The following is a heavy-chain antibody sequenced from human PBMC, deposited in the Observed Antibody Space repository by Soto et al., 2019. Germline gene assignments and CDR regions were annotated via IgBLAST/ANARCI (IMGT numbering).Heavy chain of an antibody. Sequence: QVQLQESGPGLVKPSGTLSLTCAVSGGSISSSNWWRWVRQPPGKGLEWIGEIYHSGSTNYNPSLKGRVAISVDKSKNQFSRKLSSVTAADTAVYYCARVYCSGGRCYDAFDIWGQGTMVTVSS. CDR3: ARVYCSGGRCYDAFDI. V-gene: IGHV4-4*02. D-gene: IGHD2-15*01. CDR1: GGSISSSNW. CDR2: IYHSGST. J-gene: IGHJ3*02.